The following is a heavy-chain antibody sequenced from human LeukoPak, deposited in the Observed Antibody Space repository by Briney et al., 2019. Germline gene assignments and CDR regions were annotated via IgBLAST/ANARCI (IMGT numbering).Heavy chain of an antibody. CDR3: VSFYETY. J-gene: IGHJ4*02. CDR1: GFTFSRFG. D-gene: IGHD2-2*01. Sequence: GGSLRLSCAASGFTFSRFGMNWVRQAPGKGLEWISYITSSSSVMYYADSVKGRFTISRDNAKNSLYLQMSSLRAEDTAVYYCVSFYETYWGRGTLVTVSS. V-gene: IGHV3-48*01. CDR2: ITSSSSVM.